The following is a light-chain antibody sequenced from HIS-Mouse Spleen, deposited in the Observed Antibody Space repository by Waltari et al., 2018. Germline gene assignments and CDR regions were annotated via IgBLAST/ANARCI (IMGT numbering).Light chain of an antibody. V-gene: IGKV1-5*03. CDR1: QSISSG. CDR2: KAS. J-gene: IGKJ1*01. Sequence: DIQMTQSPSTLSASVGDRVTITCRASQSISSGLAWYQQKPGKAPKLLIYKASSLESGVPSRFSGSGSGTEITLTISSLQPDDFATYYCQQYNSYSPAFGQGTKVEIK. CDR3: QQYNSYSPA.